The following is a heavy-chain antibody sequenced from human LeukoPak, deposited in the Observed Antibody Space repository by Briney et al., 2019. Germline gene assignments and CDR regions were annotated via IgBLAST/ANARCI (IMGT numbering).Heavy chain of an antibody. J-gene: IGHJ4*02. D-gene: IGHD6-19*01. CDR2: IYHTGST. V-gene: IGHV4-38-2*02. Sequence: KPSETLSLTCTVSGFSISGGYYWGWIRQPPGKGLEWIATIYHTGSTYYNPSLKSRVIISVDTSKNQFSLKLNSVTAADTAVYYCVGTKYWLSFDQWGLGTLVTVSS. CDR3: VGTKYWLSFDQ. CDR1: GFSISGGYY.